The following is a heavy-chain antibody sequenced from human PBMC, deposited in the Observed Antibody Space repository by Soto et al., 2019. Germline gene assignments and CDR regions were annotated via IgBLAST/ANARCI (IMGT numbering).Heavy chain of an antibody. J-gene: IGHJ5*02. D-gene: IGHD4-17*01. CDR2: INPSGGST. Sequence: ASVKVSCKASGDTFTSYYLHWVRQAPGQGLEWMGIINPSGGSTNYAQRFQGRVTMTSDTYTRTVYMELSSLRADETAGYYCARVVVPTTATTSNWFDPWGQGTLVTVSS. CDR1: GDTFTSYY. CDR3: ARVVVPTTATTSNWFDP. V-gene: IGHV1-46*01.